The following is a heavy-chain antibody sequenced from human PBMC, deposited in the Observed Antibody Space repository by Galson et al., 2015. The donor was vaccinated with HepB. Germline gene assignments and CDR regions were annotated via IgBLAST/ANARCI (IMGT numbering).Heavy chain of an antibody. Sequence: SLRLSCAASGFSFSSYGMHWVRQAPGKGLEWLAIISFDENNKVYTESVKGRFTISRDNSKNTLYLQMNGLRAEDTAVYFCAKDYYGWGSPPQNWGQGTLVTVSS. V-gene: IGHV3-30*18. CDR2: ISFDENNK. J-gene: IGHJ4*02. D-gene: IGHD3-10*01. CDR3: AKDYYGWGSPPQN. CDR1: GFSFSSYG.